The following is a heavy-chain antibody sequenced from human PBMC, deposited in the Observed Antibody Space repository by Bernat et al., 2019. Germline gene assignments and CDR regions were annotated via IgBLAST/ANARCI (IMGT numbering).Heavy chain of an antibody. CDR3: GRQYDH. D-gene: IGHD3-3*01. CDR2: IKGDGSSS. Sequence: EVQLVESGGGLVQPGGSLRLSCAASGFSFSSYWMHWVRQAPGKGLVWVSRIKGDGSSSNYADSVKGRFTITRDNAKNTLYLQMNSMRNEETAVYYCGRQYDHWGQGTMVTVSS. CDR1: GFSFSSYW. V-gene: IGHV3-74*01. J-gene: IGHJ4*02.